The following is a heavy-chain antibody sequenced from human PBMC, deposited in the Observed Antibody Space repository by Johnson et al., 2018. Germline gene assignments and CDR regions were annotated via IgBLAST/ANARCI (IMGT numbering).Heavy chain of an antibody. CDR1: GGSISSYY. CDR3: ASPANSLLLSFIGFAMDV. D-gene: IGHD3-10*01. J-gene: IGHJ6*02. Sequence: QVQLQESGPGLVKPSETLSLTCTVSGGSISSYYWSWIRQPPGKGLEWIGYIYYSGSTHYNPSLKRRVTISVDTSKNQFSLKLSSVTAADTAVYYCASPANSLLLSFIGFAMDVWGQGTTVTVSS. V-gene: IGHV4-59*01. CDR2: IYYSGST.